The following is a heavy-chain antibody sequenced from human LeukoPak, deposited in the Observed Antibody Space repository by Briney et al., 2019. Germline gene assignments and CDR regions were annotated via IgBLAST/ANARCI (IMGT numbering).Heavy chain of an antibody. D-gene: IGHD3-3*01. J-gene: IGHJ4*02. V-gene: IGHV3-30*18. CDR2: ISYDGSNK. Sequence: QPGGSLRLSCAASGFIFSSYGMHWVRQAPGKGLEWVAVISYDGSNKFYADSVKGRLTISRDNSKNTLYLQMNSLRAEDTAVYYCAKDRLSFWSGYYTFDYWGQGSLVTVSS. CDR3: AKDRLSFWSGYYTFDY. CDR1: GFIFSSYG.